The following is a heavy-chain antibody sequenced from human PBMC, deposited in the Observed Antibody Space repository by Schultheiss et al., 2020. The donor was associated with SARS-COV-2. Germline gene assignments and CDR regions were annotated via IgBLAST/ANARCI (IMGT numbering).Heavy chain of an antibody. V-gene: IGHV4-31*03. D-gene: IGHD3-3*01. CDR1: GGSISSGGYY. CDR2: IYYSGST. CDR3: ARLRFLEWSSAYGMDV. Sequence: LRLSCTVSGGSISSGGYYWSWIRQHPGKGLEWIGYIYYSGSTYYNPSLKSRLTISVYTSKNQFSLKLSSVTAADTAVYYCARLRFLEWSSAYGMDVWGQGTTVTVSS. J-gene: IGHJ6*02.